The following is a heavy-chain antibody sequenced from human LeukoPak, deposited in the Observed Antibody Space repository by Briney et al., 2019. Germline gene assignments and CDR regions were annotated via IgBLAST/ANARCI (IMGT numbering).Heavy chain of an antibody. CDR2: IYPGDSDT. CDR3: ARIGGGYNYYYYGMDV. CDR1: GYSFTSYW. Sequence: GESLKISCKGSGYSFTSYWIGWVRQMPGKGLEWMGIIYPGDSDTRYSPSFQGQVTISADKSTSTAYLQWSSLKASDTAMYYCARIGGGYNYYYYGMDVWGQGTTVTVSS. J-gene: IGHJ6*02. V-gene: IGHV5-51*01. D-gene: IGHD5-24*01.